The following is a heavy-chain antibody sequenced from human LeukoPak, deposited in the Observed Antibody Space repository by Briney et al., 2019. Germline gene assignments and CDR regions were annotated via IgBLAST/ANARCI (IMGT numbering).Heavy chain of an antibody. CDR1: GGSFSGYY. Sequence: SETLSLTCAVYGGSFSGYYWSWIRQPPGKGLVGIGEINHSGSTNYNPSLKSRVTISVDTSKNQFSLKLSSVTAADTAVYYCAGARDYGDYEGAFDIWGQGTMVTVSS. CDR3: AGARDYGDYEGAFDI. J-gene: IGHJ3*02. D-gene: IGHD4-17*01. V-gene: IGHV4-34*01. CDR2: INHSGST.